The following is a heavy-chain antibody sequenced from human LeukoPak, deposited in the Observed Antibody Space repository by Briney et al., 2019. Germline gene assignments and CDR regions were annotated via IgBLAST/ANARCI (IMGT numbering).Heavy chain of an antibody. J-gene: IGHJ4*02. V-gene: IGHV3-48*01. Sequence: GGSLRLSCAASGFTFSRFSMNWVRQAPGKGLEWVSYISSSSSTIYYADSVKGRFTISRDNAKNSLYLQMNSLRAEDTAVYYCARDRRRYFDWLLYDYWGQGTLVTVSS. CDR2: ISSSSSTI. D-gene: IGHD3-9*01. CDR3: ARDRRRYFDWLLYDY. CDR1: GFTFSRFS.